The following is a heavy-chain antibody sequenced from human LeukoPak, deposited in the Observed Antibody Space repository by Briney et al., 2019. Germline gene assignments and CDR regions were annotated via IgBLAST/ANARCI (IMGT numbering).Heavy chain of an antibody. V-gene: IGHV1-18*04. Sequence: GASVKVSCKASGYTFTGYYMHWVRQAPGQGLEWMGWISAYNGNTNYAQKLQGRVTMTTDTSTSTAYMELRSLRSDDTAVYYCARAPAPRGSGSYGNWFDSWGQGTLVTVSS. D-gene: IGHD3-10*01. CDR2: ISAYNGNT. CDR1: GYTFTGYY. CDR3: ARAPAPRGSGSYGNWFDS. J-gene: IGHJ5*01.